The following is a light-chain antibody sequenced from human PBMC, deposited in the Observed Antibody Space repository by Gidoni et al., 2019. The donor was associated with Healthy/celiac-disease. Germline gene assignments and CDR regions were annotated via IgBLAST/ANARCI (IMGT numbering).Light chain of an antibody. CDR2: KDS. V-gene: IGLV3-25*02. Sequence: SYELTQPPSVSVSPGQTARITCSGDALPKQYAYWYQQKPGQAPVLVIYKDSERPSGITERFSGSSSGTTVTLTISGVQAEDEADYYCQSADSSDWVFGGGTKLTVL. J-gene: IGLJ3*02. CDR3: QSADSSDWV. CDR1: ALPKQY.